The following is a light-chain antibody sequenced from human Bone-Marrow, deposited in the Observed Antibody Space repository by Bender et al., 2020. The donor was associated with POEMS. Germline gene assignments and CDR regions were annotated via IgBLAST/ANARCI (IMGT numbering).Light chain of an antibody. J-gene: IGLJ3*02. V-gene: IGLV1-47*01. Sequence: QSVLAQPPSASGTPGQRVTISCSGSDSNIGIYYVYWYQQLPGMAPKLLIYKNDQRPSGVPDRFSGSKSGTSASLAISELQSEDEALYYCSAWDDSLSGWVFGGGTKLTVL. CDR1: DSNIGIYY. CDR2: KND. CDR3: SAWDDSLSGWV.